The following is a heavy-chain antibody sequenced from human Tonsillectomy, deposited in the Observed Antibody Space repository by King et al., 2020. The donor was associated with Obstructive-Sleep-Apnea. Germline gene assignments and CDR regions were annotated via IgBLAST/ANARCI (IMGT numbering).Heavy chain of an antibody. CDR1: GLTFRNYG. CDR3: ARQDGDYSY. D-gene: IGHD4-17*01. Sequence: VQLVESGGGVVQPGGSLRLSCVASGLTFRNYGMHWVRQAPGKGPEWLAVVWYDGSKKYYADSVKGRFTISRDNSKNTLYLQMTSLRAEDTALYYCARQDGDYSYWGQGIAVAVSS. J-gene: IGHJ4*02. CDR2: VWYDGSKK. V-gene: IGHV3-33*01.